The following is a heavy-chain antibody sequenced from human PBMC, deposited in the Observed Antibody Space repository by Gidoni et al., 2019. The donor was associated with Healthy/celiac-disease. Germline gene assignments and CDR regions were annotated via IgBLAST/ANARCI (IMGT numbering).Heavy chain of an antibody. CDR2: SYYSGST. CDR3: ASGIAAAGTGRWFDP. Sequence: QLQLQESGPGLVKPSETLSLTCTVSGGSISSSSYYWGWIRQPPGKGLEWIGSSYYSGSTYYTPSLKSRVTISVDTSKNQFSLKLSSVTAADTAVYSCASGIAAAGTGRWFDPWGQGTLVTVSS. J-gene: IGHJ5*02. V-gene: IGHV4-39*01. D-gene: IGHD6-13*01. CDR1: GGSISSSSYY.